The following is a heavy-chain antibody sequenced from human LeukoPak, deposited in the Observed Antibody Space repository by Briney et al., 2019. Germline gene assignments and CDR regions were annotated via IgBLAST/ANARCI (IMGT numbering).Heavy chain of an antibody. CDR3: ARGRGENDYGDFGFDY. D-gene: IGHD4-17*01. J-gene: IGHJ4*02. Sequence: SETLSLTCAVYGGSFSGYYWSWIRQPPGKGLEWIGEINHSGSTNYSPSLKSRVTISVDTSKNQFSLKLSSVTAADTAVYYCARGRGENDYGDFGFDYWGQGTLVTVSS. CDR1: GGSFSGYY. V-gene: IGHV4-34*01. CDR2: INHSGST.